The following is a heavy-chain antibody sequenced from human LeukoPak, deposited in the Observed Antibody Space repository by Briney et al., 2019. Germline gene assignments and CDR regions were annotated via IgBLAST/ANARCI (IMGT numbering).Heavy chain of an antibody. CDR1: GFTFSHYY. V-gene: IGHV3-11*04. D-gene: IGHD5-18*01. J-gene: IGHJ4*02. Sequence: GASVRLSCAASGFTFSHYYMNWVRQAPGQGLEWLAYIGLSSGARYYADSVKGRFSISRDNAKNSLSLQMNSLRDDDTAVYYCARDHNYAFDYWGQGILVTVSS. CDR3: ARDHNYAFDY. CDR2: IGLSSGAR.